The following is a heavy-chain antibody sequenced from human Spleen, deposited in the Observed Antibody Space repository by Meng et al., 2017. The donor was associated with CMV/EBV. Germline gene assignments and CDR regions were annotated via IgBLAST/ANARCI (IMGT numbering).Heavy chain of an antibody. D-gene: IGHD2-2*02. CDR3: VRGQERSRKRTILVVPAAIWFDA. J-gene: IGHJ5*02. V-gene: IGHV4-34*01. CDR2: INHSGNT. Sequence: SWTRRAPGKGMEWIGEINHSGNTNYNPSLKSRVTISVDTSKKQFSVNVRSVTASDTAVYYCVRGQERSRKRTILVVPAAIWFDAWGQGTLVTVSS.